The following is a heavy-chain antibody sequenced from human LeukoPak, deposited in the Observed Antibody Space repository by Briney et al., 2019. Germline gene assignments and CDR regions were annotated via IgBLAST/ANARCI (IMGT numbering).Heavy chain of an antibody. Sequence: GGSLRLSCAASGFTFSSYSMNWVRQAPGKGLEWVSSISSSSSYIYYADSVKGRFTISRDNSKNTLYLQMNSLRAEDTAVYYCARDHGTYYDFWSGYWAPTVNYYYYYGMDVWGQGTTVTVSS. D-gene: IGHD3-3*01. CDR2: ISSSSSYI. CDR3: ARDHGTYYDFWSGYWAPTVNYYYYYGMDV. J-gene: IGHJ6*02. CDR1: GFTFSSYS. V-gene: IGHV3-21*01.